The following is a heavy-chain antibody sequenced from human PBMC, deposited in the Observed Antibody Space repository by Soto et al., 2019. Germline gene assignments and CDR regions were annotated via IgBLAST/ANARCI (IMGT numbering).Heavy chain of an antibody. CDR1: GFTFSSYA. J-gene: IGHJ4*02. CDR2: ISGSGGST. D-gene: IGHD3-10*01. V-gene: IGHV3-23*01. Sequence: GGSLRLSCAASGFTFSSYAMSWVRQAPGKGLEWVSAISGSGGSTYYADSVKGRFTISRDNSKNTLYLQMNSLRAEDTAVYYCAKKWVPGRDESYLAYWGQGTLVTVSS. CDR3: AKKWVPGRDESYLAY.